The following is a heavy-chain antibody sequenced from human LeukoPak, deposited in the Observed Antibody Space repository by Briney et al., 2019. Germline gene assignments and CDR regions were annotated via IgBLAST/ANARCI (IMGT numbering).Heavy chain of an antibody. Sequence: GASVKVSCKASGYTFTSYGISWVRQAPGQGLEWMGWISAYNGNTNYAQKLQGRVTMTTDTSTSTAYMELRSLRSDDTAVYYCARERLPIVVVVAARGALDIGGQGTMVTVSS. CDR1: GYTFTSYG. D-gene: IGHD2-15*01. CDR3: ARERLPIVVVVAARGALDI. CDR2: ISAYNGNT. V-gene: IGHV1-18*01. J-gene: IGHJ3*02.